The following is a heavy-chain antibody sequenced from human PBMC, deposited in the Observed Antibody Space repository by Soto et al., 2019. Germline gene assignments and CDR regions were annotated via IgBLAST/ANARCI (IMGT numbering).Heavy chain of an antibody. Sequence: PSETLSLTCAVSGGSISSSNWWSWVRQPPGKGLEWIGEIYHSGSTNYNPSLKSRVTISVDKSKNQFSLKLSSVTAADTAVYYCARSTGEGRRFLDLPIHGNWFDPWGQGTLVTVSS. J-gene: IGHJ5*02. CDR1: GGSISSSNW. V-gene: IGHV4-4*02. D-gene: IGHD3-3*01. CDR2: IYHSGST. CDR3: ARSTGEGRRFLDLPIHGNWFDP.